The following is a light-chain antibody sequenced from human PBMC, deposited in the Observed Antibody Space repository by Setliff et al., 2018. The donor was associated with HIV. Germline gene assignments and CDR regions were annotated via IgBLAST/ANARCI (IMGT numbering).Light chain of an antibody. Sequence: QSVLTQPPSVSGAPGQRVTISCTGSSSNIGAGFDVPWYQQFPGTAPKLLIYSFTNRPSGVPDRFSGSKSGTSASLAIAGLQAEDEADYYCQSYDSSLSGYVFGTGTKVTVL. CDR1: SSNIGAGFD. CDR3: QSYDSSLSGYV. V-gene: IGLV1-40*01. CDR2: SFT. J-gene: IGLJ1*01.